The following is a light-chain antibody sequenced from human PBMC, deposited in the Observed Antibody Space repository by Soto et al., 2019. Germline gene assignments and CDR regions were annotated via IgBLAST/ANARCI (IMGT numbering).Light chain of an antibody. Sequence: SALTQPASVSGSPGQSITISCTGTSSDVGGYNYVSWYQQHPGKAPKLMIYDVSNRPSGVSNRFSGSKSGNTASLTISGLHAEDEADYYCNSYTSGSTPVVFGGGTKLTVL. CDR2: DVS. J-gene: IGLJ2*01. CDR1: SSDVGGYNY. V-gene: IGLV2-14*01. CDR3: NSYTSGSTPVV.